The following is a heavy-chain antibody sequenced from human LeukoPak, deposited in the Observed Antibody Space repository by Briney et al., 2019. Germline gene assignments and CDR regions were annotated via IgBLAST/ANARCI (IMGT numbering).Heavy chain of an antibody. Sequence: GGSLRLSCAASGFTFSTYAMTWVRQAPGKGLEWVSSISSSSSYIYYADSVKGRFTISRDNAKNSLYLQMNSLRAEDTAVYYCARDFDSSDYFDYWGQGTLVTVSS. CDR2: ISSSSSYI. J-gene: IGHJ4*02. D-gene: IGHD3-22*01. V-gene: IGHV3-21*01. CDR1: GFTFSTYA. CDR3: ARDFDSSDYFDY.